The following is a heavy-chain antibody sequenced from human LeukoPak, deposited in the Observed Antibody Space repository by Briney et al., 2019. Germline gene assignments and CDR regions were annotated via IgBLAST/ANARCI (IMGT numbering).Heavy chain of an antibody. Sequence: ASVKVSCKASGYTFTGYYLHWVRQAPGQGLEWMGWINSNSGGTNYAQKFQGRVTMTRDTSISTAYMELSRLRSDDTAVYYCARGGGIAETTEFDPWGQGTLVTVSS. CDR3: ARGGGIAETTEFDP. CDR2: INSNSGGT. D-gene: IGHD6-13*01. CDR1: GYTFTGYY. J-gene: IGHJ5*02. V-gene: IGHV1-2*02.